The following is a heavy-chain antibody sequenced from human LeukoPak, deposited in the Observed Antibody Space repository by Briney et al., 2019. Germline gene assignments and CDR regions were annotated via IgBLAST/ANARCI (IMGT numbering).Heavy chain of an antibody. CDR2: INPNSGGT. CDR3: ARCDYVWGSYRSPIDY. Sequence: ASVKVSRKASGYTFTGYYMHWVRQAPGQGLEWMGWINPNSGGTNYAQKFQGRVTMTRDTSISTAYMELSRLRSDDTAVYYCARCDYVWGSYRSPIDYWGQGTLVTVSS. D-gene: IGHD3-16*02. J-gene: IGHJ4*02. V-gene: IGHV1-2*02. CDR1: GYTFTGYY.